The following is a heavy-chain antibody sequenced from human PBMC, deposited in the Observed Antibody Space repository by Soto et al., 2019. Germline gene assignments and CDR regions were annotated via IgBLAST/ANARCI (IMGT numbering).Heavy chain of an antibody. J-gene: IGHJ6*02. CDR1: GYTFTGYY. D-gene: IGHD3-10*01. CDR2: ISPNSGGT. CDR3: ARGGSLWFGELSAYYYGMDV. V-gene: IGHV1-2*04. Sequence: GASVKVSCKASGYTFTGYYMHWVRQAPGQGLEWMGWISPNSGGTNYAQKFQGWVTMTRDTSISTAYMELSRLRSDDTAVYYCARGGSLWFGELSAYYYGMDVWGQGTTVTVSS.